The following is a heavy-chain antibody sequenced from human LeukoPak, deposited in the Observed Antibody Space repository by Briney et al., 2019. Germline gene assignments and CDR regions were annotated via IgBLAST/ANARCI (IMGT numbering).Heavy chain of an antibody. CDR1: GYTFTSYY. CDR2: INPSGGST. CDR3: ARDGLTDYDFWSGYLDY. Sequence: ASVKVSCTASGYTFTSYYMHWVRQAPGQGLEWMGIINPSGGSTSYAQKFQGRVTMTRDTSTSTVYMELSSLRSEDTAVYYCARDGLTDYDFWSGYLDYWGQGTLVTVSS. J-gene: IGHJ4*02. D-gene: IGHD3-3*01. V-gene: IGHV1-46*01.